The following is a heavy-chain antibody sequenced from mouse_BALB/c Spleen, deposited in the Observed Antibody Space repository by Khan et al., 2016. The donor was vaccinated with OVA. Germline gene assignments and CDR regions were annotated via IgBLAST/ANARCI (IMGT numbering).Heavy chain of an antibody. Sequence: VQLKQSGAELVRPGDSVKMSCKASGFNLKDYDMHWVKQRPEQGLEWMGWIDPENGNTIYDAKFQGKASMTVDTSSNTAYLQLSSLTSEDTAFYYCARSVYEAMDYWGQGTSVTVSS. J-gene: IGHJ4*01. V-gene: IGHV14-1*02. CDR1: GFNLKDYD. CDR3: ARSVYEAMDY. CDR2: IDPENGNT. D-gene: IGHD2-3*01.